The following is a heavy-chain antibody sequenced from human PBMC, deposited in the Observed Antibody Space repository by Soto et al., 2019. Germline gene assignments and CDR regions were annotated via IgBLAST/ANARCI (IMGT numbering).Heavy chain of an antibody. CDR3: ASRFAGGSQYYYGMDV. CDR2: INPSDGST. J-gene: IGHJ6*02. V-gene: IGHV1-46*03. D-gene: IGHD1-26*01. CDR1: GYTFTTYF. Sequence: QVQLVQSGAEVKKPGASVKVSCKASGYTFTTYFLHWVRQAPGQGLEWMGIINPSDGSTSYAQKFQGRVTMTRDTSTSTIYMELSRLTFEDTAVYYCASRFAGGSQYYYGMDVWGQGTTVTVS.